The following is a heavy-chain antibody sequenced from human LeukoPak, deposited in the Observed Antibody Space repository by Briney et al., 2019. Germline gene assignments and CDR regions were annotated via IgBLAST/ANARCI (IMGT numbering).Heavy chain of an antibody. D-gene: IGHD2-21*02. CDR2: IYSGGST. CDR1: GFTVSSNY. Sequence: PGGSLRLSCAASGFTVSSNYMSWVRQAPGKGLEWVSVIYSGGSTYYADSVKGRFTISRDNAKNSLYLQMNSLRAEDTAVYYCARAYCGGDCYRLRDYFDYWGQGTLVTVSP. CDR3: ARAYCGGDCYRLRDYFDY. J-gene: IGHJ4*02. V-gene: IGHV3-53*01.